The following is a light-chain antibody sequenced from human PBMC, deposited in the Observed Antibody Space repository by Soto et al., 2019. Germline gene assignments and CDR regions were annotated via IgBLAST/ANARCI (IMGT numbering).Light chain of an antibody. CDR3: HQYYSLPLT. J-gene: IGKJ4*01. CDR2: WAS. CDR1: QSLLYSPDNKNY. Sequence: DVVVTQSPVSLAVSLGERATINCKSSQSLLYSPDNKNYLAWYQQKQGQPPKLLIYWASTRASGVPARFNGSGSGTDFTLTITSLQADHVALYYCHQYYSLPLTFGGGTKVET. V-gene: IGKV4-1*01.